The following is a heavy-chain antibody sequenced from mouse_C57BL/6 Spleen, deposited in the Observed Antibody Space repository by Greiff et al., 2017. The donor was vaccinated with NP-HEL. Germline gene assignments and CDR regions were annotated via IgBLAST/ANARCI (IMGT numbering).Heavy chain of an antibody. D-gene: IGHD1-1*01. V-gene: IGHV1-42*01. J-gene: IGHJ2*01. Sequence: EVQRVESGPELVKPGASVKISCKASGYSFTGYYMNWVKQSPEKSLEWIGEINPSTGGTTYNQKFKAKATLTVDKSSRTAYMQLKSLTSEDSAVYYCARDYYGSSRYYFGYWGQGTTLTVSS. CDR3: ARDYYGSSRYYFGY. CDR1: GYSFTGYY. CDR2: INPSTGGT.